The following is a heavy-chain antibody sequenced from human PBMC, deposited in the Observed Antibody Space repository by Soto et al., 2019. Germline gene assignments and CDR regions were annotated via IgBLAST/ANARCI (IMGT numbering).Heavy chain of an antibody. J-gene: IGHJ6*02. Sequence: SETLSLTCAVSGGSIDSDHWWSWVRQPPGKRLECIGGIYHSGSTNYNPSLKSRVSLSVDKSKNQFSLRLTSVTAADTAVYYCARDYRSTVTNYYYYALDVWGHGTTVTVSS. CDR1: GGSIDSDHW. CDR2: IYHSGST. CDR3: ARDYRSTVTNYYYYALDV. D-gene: IGHD4-17*01. V-gene: IGHV4-4*02.